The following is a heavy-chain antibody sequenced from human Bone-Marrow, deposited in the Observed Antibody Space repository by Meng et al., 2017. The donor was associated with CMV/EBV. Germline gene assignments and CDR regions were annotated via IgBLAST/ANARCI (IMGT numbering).Heavy chain of an antibody. CDR2: INPSGGST. CDR1: GYTFTSYY. J-gene: IGHJ4*02. V-gene: IGHV1-46*01. D-gene: IGHD2-2*01. CDR3: ARAPGVVPAPWYY. Sequence: ASVKVSFQASGYTFTSYYMHWVRQAPGQGLEWMGIINPSGGSTSYAQKFQGRVTMTRDTSTSTVYMEMSSLRSEDTAVYYCARAPGVVPAPWYYRGQGTLVTVSS.